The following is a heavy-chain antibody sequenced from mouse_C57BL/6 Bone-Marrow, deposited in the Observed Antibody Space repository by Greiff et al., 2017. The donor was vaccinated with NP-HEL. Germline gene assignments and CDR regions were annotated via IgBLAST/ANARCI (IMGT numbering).Heavy chain of an antibody. CDR2: IRLKYDNYAT. Sequence: EVKVVESGGGLVQPGGSMKLSCVASGFTFSNYWMNWVRQSPEKGLEWVAQIRLKYDNYATHYEESVKGRFTISRDDSKSSVYLQMNNLSAEDTGIYYCTNIPYCAMDYWGQGTSVTVSS. D-gene: IGHD1-1*01. CDR1: GFTFSNYW. V-gene: IGHV6-3*01. J-gene: IGHJ4*01. CDR3: TNIPYCAMDY.